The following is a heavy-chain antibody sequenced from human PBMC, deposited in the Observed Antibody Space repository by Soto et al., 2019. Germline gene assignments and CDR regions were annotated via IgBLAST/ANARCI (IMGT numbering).Heavy chain of an antibody. CDR2: IYYSGST. V-gene: IGHV4-59*08. CDR3: ARLTSGWYDAFDI. D-gene: IGHD6-19*01. J-gene: IGHJ3*02. Sequence: PSETLSLTCTVSGGSISSYYWSWIRQPPGKGLEWIGYIYYSGSTNYNPSLKSRVTISVDTSKNQFSLKLSSVTTADTALYYCARLTSGWYDAFDIWGQGTMVTVSS. CDR1: GGSISSYY.